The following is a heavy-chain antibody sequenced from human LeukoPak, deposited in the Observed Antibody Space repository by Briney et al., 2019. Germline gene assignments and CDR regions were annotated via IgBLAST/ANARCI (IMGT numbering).Heavy chain of an antibody. CDR1: GGSISSYY. D-gene: IGHD3-3*01. Sequence: SETLSLTCTVSGGSISSYYWSWLRQPPGKGLEWIGRIYTSGSTNYNPSLKSRVTMSVDTSKNQFSLKLSSVTAADTAVYYCASGYYDFWSGYYVDWGQGTLVTVSS. J-gene: IGHJ4*02. V-gene: IGHV4-4*07. CDR3: ASGYYDFWSGYYVD. CDR2: IYTSGST.